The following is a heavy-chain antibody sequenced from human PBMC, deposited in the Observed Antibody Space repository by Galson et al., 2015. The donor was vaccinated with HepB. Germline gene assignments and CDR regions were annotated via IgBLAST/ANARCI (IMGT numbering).Heavy chain of an antibody. CDR3: ARDVQLYCGGDCYSDAEFDY. D-gene: IGHD2-21*02. Sequence: SLRLSCAASGFTFSDYYMSWIRQAPGKGLEWVSYISSSSSYTNYADSVKGRFTISRDNAKNSLYLQMNSLRDEDTAVYYCARDVQLYCGGDCYSDAEFDYWGQGTLVTVSS. CDR1: GFTFSDYY. CDR2: ISSSSSYT. V-gene: IGHV3-11*06. J-gene: IGHJ4*02.